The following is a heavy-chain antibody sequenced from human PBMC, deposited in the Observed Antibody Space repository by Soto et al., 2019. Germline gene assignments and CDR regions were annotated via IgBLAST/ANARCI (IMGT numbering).Heavy chain of an antibody. Sequence: QVQLQESGPGLVKPSETLSLTCTVSGGSVSSGSYYWSWIRQPPGKGLEWIGYIYYSGSTNYNPSLKSRVTISVDTAKNQFSLKLSSVTAADTAVYYCARELTICGVAAGWFDPWGQGTLVTVSS. J-gene: IGHJ5*02. D-gene: IGHD3-3*01. CDR3: ARELTICGVAAGWFDP. CDR1: GGSVSSGSYY. V-gene: IGHV4-61*01. CDR2: IYYSGST.